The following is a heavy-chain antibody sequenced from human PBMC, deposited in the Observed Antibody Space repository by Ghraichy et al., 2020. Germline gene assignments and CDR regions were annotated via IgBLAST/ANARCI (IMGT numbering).Heavy chain of an antibody. D-gene: IGHD3-22*01. Sequence: GGSLRLSCAASGFTFSSYGMHWVRQAPGKGLEWVAVIWFDGSNKYYADSVKGRFTISRDNSKNTLYLQMNSLRAKDTAVYYCARIFNHYDSSGYFDNAFEIWGQGTMVTVSS. CDR2: IWFDGSNK. CDR3: ARIFNHYDSSGYFDNAFEI. V-gene: IGHV3-33*01. J-gene: IGHJ3*02. CDR1: GFTFSSYG.